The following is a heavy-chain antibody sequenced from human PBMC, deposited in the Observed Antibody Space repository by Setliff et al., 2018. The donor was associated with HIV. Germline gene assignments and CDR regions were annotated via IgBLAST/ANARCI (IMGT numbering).Heavy chain of an antibody. V-gene: IGHV4-4*02. D-gene: IGHD3-22*01. J-gene: IGHJ5*02. Sequence: ETLSLTCAVSGGSISSGTWWSWVRQPPGKGLEWIGEIYHNGNTNYNPSVRSRVSISEDKSKNQFSLKLRSVTAADTAMYYCARRKYYYDGSDYSGWFDPWGQGTLVTVSS. CDR2: IYHNGNT. CDR1: GGSISSGTW. CDR3: ARRKYYYDGSDYSGWFDP.